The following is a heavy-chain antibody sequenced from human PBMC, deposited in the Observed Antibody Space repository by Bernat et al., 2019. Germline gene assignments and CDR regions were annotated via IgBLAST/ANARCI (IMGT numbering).Heavy chain of an antibody. CDR2: LSCSGST. CDR1: FFFFFFFLSS. J-gene: IGHJ6*02. D-gene: IGHD1-7*01. CDR3: ARYFQLEVRYNQYAMDV. V-gene: IGHV4-61*01. Sequence: LSITCTFSFFFFFFFLSSGSWIRQSPGPPLSFLFSLSCSGSTNYNPSLPRLVTISLDTSSNKSSLKLSSVTAADTAVYYCARYFQLEVRYNQYAMDVWGQGTTVTVSS.